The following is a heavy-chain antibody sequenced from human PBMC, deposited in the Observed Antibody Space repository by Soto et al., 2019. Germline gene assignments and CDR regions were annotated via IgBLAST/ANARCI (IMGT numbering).Heavy chain of an antibody. CDR2: IWNDGIRK. CDR1: GFSFSRYG. Sequence: GGSLRLSCAASGFSFSRYGMHWVRQAPGKGLEWVALIWNDGIRKVYVDSVKGRFTISRDNSKNRVDLQMNSLRAEDTAVYYCARDDDNDANAFDYWGPGTLVTVSS. V-gene: IGHV3-33*01. D-gene: IGHD7-27*01. CDR3: ARDDDNDANAFDY. J-gene: IGHJ4*02.